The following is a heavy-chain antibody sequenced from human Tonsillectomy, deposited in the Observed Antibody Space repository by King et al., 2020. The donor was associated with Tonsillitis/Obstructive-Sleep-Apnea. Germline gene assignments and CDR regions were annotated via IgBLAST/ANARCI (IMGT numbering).Heavy chain of an antibody. CDR1: GFTFSSYA. J-gene: IGHJ5*02. CDR2: ISGSGGST. V-gene: IGHV3-23*04. Sequence: VQLVESGGGLVQPGGSLRLSCAASGFTFSSYAMSWVRQAPGKGLEWVSAISGSGGSTYYADSVKGRFTISRDNSKNTPYLQMNSLRAEDTAVYYCAKAEYYDFWSGYNNWFDPWGQGTLVTVSS. D-gene: IGHD3-3*01. CDR3: AKAEYYDFWSGYNNWFDP.